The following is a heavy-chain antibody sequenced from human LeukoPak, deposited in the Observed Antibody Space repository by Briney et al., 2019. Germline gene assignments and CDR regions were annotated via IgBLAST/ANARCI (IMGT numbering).Heavy chain of an antibody. CDR1: GGSISRSSYY. CDR2: IYYSGST. J-gene: IGHJ6*02. D-gene: IGHD2-21*02. V-gene: IGHV4-61*03. CDR3: VGGLCGGDCYNYYYYGMDV. Sequence: SETLSLTCSVSGGSISRSSYYWNWIRQPPGKGLEWIGYIYYSGSTKYNPSLKSRVTISIDTSKKHFSLKLNSVTAADTAVYYCVGGLCGGDCYNYYYYGMDVWGQGTTVTVSS.